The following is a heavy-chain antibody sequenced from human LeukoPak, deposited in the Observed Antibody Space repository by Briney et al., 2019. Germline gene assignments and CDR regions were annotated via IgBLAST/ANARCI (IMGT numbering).Heavy chain of an antibody. CDR2: ISSSSRTL. Sequence: GESLQISCAASGFTLSSYSMSWVRQAPGKGLELVAYISSSSRTLHYADPVKGRFTISRDNAKNSLYLQMNSLRDEDTAVYYCARDGRPFDIWGQGTMVTVSS. CDR3: ARDGRPFDI. V-gene: IGHV3-48*02. J-gene: IGHJ3*02. CDR1: GFTLSSYS.